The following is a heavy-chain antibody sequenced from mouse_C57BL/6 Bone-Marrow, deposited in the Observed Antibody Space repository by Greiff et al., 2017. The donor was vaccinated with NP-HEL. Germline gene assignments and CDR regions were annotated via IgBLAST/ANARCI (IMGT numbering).Heavy chain of an antibody. CDR3: TRPELRYLYFDV. Sequence: EVQGVESGGGLVQPGGSMKLSCAASGFNFSDAWMDWVRQSPEKGLEWVAEIRHKANNHATYSALSVKGRFTITIDDSKGSVYLHMNSLRAEDTGIYDCTRPELRYLYFDVWGTGTTVTVSS. D-gene: IGHD1-1*01. J-gene: IGHJ1*03. CDR1: GFNFSDAW. V-gene: IGHV6-6*01. CDR2: IRHKANNHAT.